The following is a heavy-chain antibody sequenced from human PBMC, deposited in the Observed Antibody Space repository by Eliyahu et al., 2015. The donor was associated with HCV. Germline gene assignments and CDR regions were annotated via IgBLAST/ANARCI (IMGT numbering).Heavy chain of an antibody. CDR3: ARRGGSSDYSRSLDY. CDR2: IDPSDSYV. J-gene: IGHJ4*02. Sequence: EVQLVQSGAXVKKXGESLRISCKGYGYRFTSYWINWVRXMPGKGLEWMGTIDPSDSYVDYSPSFQGHVTFSADKSISTAYLQWSSLKASDTAMYYCARRGGSSDYSRSLDYWGQGILVTVSS. D-gene: IGHD5-18*01. CDR1: GYRFTSYW. V-gene: IGHV5-10-1*03.